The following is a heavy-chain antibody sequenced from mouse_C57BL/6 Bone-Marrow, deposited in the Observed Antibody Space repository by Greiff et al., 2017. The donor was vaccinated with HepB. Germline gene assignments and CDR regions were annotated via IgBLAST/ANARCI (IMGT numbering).Heavy chain of an antibody. CDR1: GYTFTDYY. CDR3: AVYYYGSSLWFAY. CDR2: IYPGSGNT. Sequence: VKLVESGAELVRPGASVKLSCKASGYTFTDYYINWVKQRPGQGLEWIARIYPGSGNTYYNEKFKGKATLTAEKSSSTAYMQLSSLTSEDSAVYFCAVYYYGSSLWFAYWGQGTLVTVSA. J-gene: IGHJ3*01. V-gene: IGHV1-76*01. D-gene: IGHD1-1*01.